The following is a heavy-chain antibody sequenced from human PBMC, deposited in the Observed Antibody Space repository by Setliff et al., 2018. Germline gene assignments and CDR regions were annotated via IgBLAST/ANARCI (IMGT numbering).Heavy chain of an antibody. CDR1: GGTFSNFA. D-gene: IGHD1-26*01. CDR3: ARVQWEIAVKFHYNRMDV. CDR2: IIPMFRTP. V-gene: IGHV1-69*13. J-gene: IGHJ6*04. Sequence: EASVKVSCKASGGTFSNFAISWVRQAPGQGFEWLGGIIPMFRTPEYAQKFQGRVTISADESRTAVYMELSSLRFDGTAVYYCARVQWEIAVKFHYNRMDVWGEGTQVTVSS.